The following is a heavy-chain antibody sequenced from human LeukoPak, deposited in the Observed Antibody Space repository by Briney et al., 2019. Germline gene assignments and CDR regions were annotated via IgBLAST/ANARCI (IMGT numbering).Heavy chain of an antibody. D-gene: IGHD1-7*01. V-gene: IGHV3-15*01. CDR1: GFTFSNAW. J-gene: IGHJ4*02. Sequence: GGSLRLSCAASGFTFSNAWMSWVRQAPGKGLEWVGRIKSKTDGGTTDYAAPVKGRFTISRDDSKNTLYLQMNSLKTEDTAVYYCTTGELSRYYFDYWGQGTLVTVSS. CDR3: TTGELSRYYFDY. CDR2: IKSKTDGGTT.